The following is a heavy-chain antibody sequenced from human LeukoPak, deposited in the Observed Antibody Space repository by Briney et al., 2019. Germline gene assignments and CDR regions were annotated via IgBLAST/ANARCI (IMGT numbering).Heavy chain of an antibody. CDR2: IHPSSGDT. D-gene: IGHD3-3*01. V-gene: IGHV1-2*02. CDR1: GYTLTAYY. CDR3: ARKRGVGVDANAFDV. J-gene: IGHJ3*01. Sequence: GASVKVSCKPSGYTLTAYYVHWVRQAPGQGLEWMGWIHPSSGDTIYAQRFQGRVTLTTDTSISTAYMGLSRLRSDDTAVYYCARKRGVGVDANAFDVWGQGTMVTVSS.